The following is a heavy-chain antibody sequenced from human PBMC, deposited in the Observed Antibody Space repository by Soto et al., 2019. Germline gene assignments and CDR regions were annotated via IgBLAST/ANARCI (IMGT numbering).Heavy chain of an antibody. D-gene: IGHD3-10*01. J-gene: IGHJ6*02. CDR1: GGSISSGGYS. Sequence: QLQLQESGSGLVKPSQTLSLTCAVSGGSISSGGYSWSWIRQPPGKGLEWIGYIYHSGSTYYNPSLKSRVTISVDRSKNQFSLKLSSVTAADTAVYYCARLPRAVPGSYYYYGMDVWGQGTTVTVSS. CDR2: IYHSGST. V-gene: IGHV4-30-2*01. CDR3: ARLPRAVPGSYYYYGMDV.